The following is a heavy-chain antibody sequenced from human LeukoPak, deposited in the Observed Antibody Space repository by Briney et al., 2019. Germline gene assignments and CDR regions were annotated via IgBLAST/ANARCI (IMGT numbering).Heavy chain of an antibody. V-gene: IGHV3-23*01. CDR3: ARDGTLYDSPRGVFDI. CDR1: GFTFSSYA. Sequence: PGGSLRLSCAASGFTFSSYAMSWVRQAPGKGLEWVSAISGSGGSTYYADSVKGRFTISRDNSKNTLYLQMNSLRAEDTAVYYCARDGTLYDSPRGVFDIGGQGKMVPVS. J-gene: IGHJ3*02. D-gene: IGHD3-22*01. CDR2: ISGSGGST.